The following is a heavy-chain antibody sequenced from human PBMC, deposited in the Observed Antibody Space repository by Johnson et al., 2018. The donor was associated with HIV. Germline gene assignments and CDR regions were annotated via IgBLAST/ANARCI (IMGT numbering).Heavy chain of an antibody. CDR3: ARSVVVAATNAFDI. CDR2: ISYDGSNK. Sequence: QVQLVESGGGVVQPGGSLRLSCAASRFTFSSYAMHWVRQAPGKGLEWVAVISYDGSNKYSADSVTGRFPISRDNSKNTLYLQMNSLRAEDTAVYYCARSVVVAATNAFDIWGQGTMVTVSS. CDR1: RFTFSSYA. D-gene: IGHD2-15*01. J-gene: IGHJ3*02. V-gene: IGHV3-30-3*01.